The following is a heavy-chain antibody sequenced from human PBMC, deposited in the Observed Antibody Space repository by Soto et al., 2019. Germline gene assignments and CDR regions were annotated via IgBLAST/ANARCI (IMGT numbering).Heavy chain of an antibody. CDR2: IYSGGDT. CDR1: GFTVSSDY. Sequence: DVQLVESGGGLVQPGGSLRLSCAVSGFTVSSDYMSWVRQAPAKWLEWVSAIYSGGDTYYADSMKGRFTMSRDNSKTTLYLQMNSLRAEDTAVYYCARENTGWPDALVMWGQGTMVTVSS. CDR3: ARENTGWPDALVM. D-gene: IGHD6-19*01. J-gene: IGHJ3*02. V-gene: IGHV3-66*01.